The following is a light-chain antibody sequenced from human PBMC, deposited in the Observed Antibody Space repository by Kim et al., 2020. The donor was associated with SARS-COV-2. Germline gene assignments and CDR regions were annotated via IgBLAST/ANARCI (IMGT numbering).Light chain of an antibody. CDR1: QSIGSW. V-gene: IGKV1-12*01. Sequence: ASVGDRVTITWRASQSIGSWLAWYQQEPGKAPKLLIYAASTLQSGVPSRFNGIGSGTDFTLTITNLQPEDFATYFCQQAGSHPLTFGGGTKVDIK. J-gene: IGKJ4*01. CDR3: QQAGSHPLT. CDR2: AAS.